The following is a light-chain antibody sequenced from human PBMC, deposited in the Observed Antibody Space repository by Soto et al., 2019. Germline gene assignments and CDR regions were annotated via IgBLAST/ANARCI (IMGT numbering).Light chain of an antibody. V-gene: IGLV1-40*01. CDR2: ENN. J-gene: IGLJ1*01. CDR1: SSNIGAGYE. Sequence: QSVLTQPPSVSEAPGQRVTISCTGSSSNIGAGYEAHWYQQVPGTAPKLLIYENNNRPSGVPDRFSGSKSSTSASLDITGLQAEDEAEYYCQSYDSSLSGYVFGTGTKVTVL. CDR3: QSYDSSLSGYV.